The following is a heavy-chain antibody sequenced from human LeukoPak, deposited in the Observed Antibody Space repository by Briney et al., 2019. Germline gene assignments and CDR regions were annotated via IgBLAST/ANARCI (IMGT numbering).Heavy chain of an antibody. CDR3: ARAEFTVTTGRRAYYFDY. V-gene: IGHV4-30-4*01. Sequence: KTSQTLSLTCTVSGGSISSGDYYWSWIRQPPGKGLEWIGYTYYSGSTYYNPSLKSRATISVDTSKNQFSLKLTSVTAADTAVYYCARAEFTVTTGRRAYYFDYWGQGTLVTVSS. CDR2: TYYSGST. J-gene: IGHJ4*02. D-gene: IGHD4-17*01. CDR1: GGSISSGDYY.